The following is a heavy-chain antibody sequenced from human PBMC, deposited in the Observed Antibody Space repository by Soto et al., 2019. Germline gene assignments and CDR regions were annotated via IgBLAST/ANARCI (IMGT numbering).Heavy chain of an antibody. Sequence: SETLSLTCTVSSGSISVTNVFWGWVRQPPGKGLEWIGNIDYSGTAYFSPSLATRVTFHVDTSKNEFSLTLYSVTAADTAVYYCARITGRHLDYWGQGILVTVSS. J-gene: IGHJ4*02. CDR3: ARITGRHLDY. V-gene: IGHV4-39*01. CDR2: IDYSGTA. CDR1: SGSISVTNVF. D-gene: IGHD1-20*01.